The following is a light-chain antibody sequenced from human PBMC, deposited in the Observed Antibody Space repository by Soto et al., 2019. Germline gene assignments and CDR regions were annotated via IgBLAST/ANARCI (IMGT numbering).Light chain of an antibody. CDR3: QSYDTSLGAYV. Sequence: QSVLTQPPSVSGAPGQRVTISCTGSSSNIGAGYDVHWYQRLPGTAPKLLIYGNNNRPSGVPDRFSGSKSGTSVSLAITGLQAEDEADYYCQSYDTSLGAYVFGSGTKVTVL. CDR2: GNN. J-gene: IGLJ1*01. V-gene: IGLV1-40*01. CDR1: SSNIGAGYD.